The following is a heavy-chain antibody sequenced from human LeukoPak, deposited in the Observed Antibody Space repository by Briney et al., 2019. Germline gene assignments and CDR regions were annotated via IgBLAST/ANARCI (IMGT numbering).Heavy chain of an antibody. V-gene: IGHV1-2*02. Sequence: ASVKVSCKASGYTFTGYYMHWVRQAPGQGLEWMGWINPNSGGTNYAQKFQGRVTMTRNTSISTAYMELSSLRSEDTAVYYCARGGYIVGATTSDYFDYWGQGTLVTVSS. D-gene: IGHD1-26*01. CDR2: INPNSGGT. CDR3: ARGGYIVGATTSDYFDY. CDR1: GYTFTGYY. J-gene: IGHJ4*02.